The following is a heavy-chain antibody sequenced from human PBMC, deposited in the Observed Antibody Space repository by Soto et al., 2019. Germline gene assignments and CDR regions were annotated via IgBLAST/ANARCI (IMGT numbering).Heavy chain of an antibody. D-gene: IGHD3-3*01. J-gene: IGHJ4*02. CDR3: ATGPRRLSD. V-gene: IGHV3-11*05. Sequence: QFQLVESGGGLVKLGGPLILSCAASGFPFSDYYMGWFRQPPGKGLESLSYISGSSSDTNYADSVKGRFTISRDNAKNSLYLQMHSLRPEDTAVYYCATGPRRLSDWGQGTLVIVSS. CDR1: GFPFSDYY. CDR2: ISGSSSDT.